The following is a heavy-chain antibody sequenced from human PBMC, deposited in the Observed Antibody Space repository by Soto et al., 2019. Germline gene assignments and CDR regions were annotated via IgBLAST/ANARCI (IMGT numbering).Heavy chain of an antibody. CDR3: ARVNPGYCISTSCYGAWFDP. CDR2: IYHSGST. CDR1: GGSISSSNW. D-gene: IGHD2-2*01. V-gene: IGHV4-4*02. Sequence: SETLSLTCAVSGGSISSSNWWSWVRQPPGKGLEWIGEIYHSGSTNYNPSLKSRVTISVDKSKNQFSLKLSSVTAADTAVYYCARVNPGYCISTSCYGAWFDPWGQGTLVTVAS. J-gene: IGHJ5*02.